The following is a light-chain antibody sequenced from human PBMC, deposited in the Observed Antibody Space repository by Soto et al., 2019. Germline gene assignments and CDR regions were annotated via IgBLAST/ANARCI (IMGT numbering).Light chain of an antibody. V-gene: IGLV2-23*01. CDR3: GSYAGSQV. Sequence: QSALTQPASVSGSPGQSITISCTGTSSDVGSYNLVSWYQQHPGKAPKLMIYEGSKRPSGVSNRFSGSKSGNTASLTISGLQAEDEADYYCGSYAGSQVFGGGTKLTVL. CDR2: EGS. CDR1: SSDVGSYNL. J-gene: IGLJ2*01.